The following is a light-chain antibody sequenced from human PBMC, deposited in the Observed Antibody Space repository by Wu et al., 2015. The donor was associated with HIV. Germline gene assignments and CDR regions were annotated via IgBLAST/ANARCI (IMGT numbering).Light chain of an antibody. V-gene: IGKV3-20*01. J-gene: IGKJ2*01. CDR3: QHYGTSSYT. Sequence: EIVLTQSPGTLSLSPGERATLSCRASQSVTHFLAWYQKKPGQAPRLLIYDASKRAPGIPARFSGSGSGTDFTLTISRLEPEDFAVYYCQHYGTSSYTFGQGTKLEIK. CDR2: DAS. CDR1: QSVTHF.